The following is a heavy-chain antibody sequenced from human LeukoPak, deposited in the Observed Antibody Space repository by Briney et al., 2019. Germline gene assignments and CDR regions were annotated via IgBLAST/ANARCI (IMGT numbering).Heavy chain of an antibody. CDR1: GDSISYFY. J-gene: IGHJ4*02. CDR2: INSSGST. Sequence: SETLSLTCSVSGDSISYFYWSWIRQAAGKGLEWIGRINSSGSTEYNASLKSRVTMSVDTSKNQLSLKVISVTAADTAVYYCARGVIAAGGNDSDYWGQGTLVTVSS. CDR3: ARGVIAAGGNDSDY. D-gene: IGHD6-13*01. V-gene: IGHV4-4*07.